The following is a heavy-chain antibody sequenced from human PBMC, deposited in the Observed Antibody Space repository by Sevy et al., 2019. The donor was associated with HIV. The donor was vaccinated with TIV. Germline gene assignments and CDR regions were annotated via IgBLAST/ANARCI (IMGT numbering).Heavy chain of an antibody. J-gene: IGHJ4*02. CDR1: GGTLSDYA. D-gene: IGHD1-26*01. Sequence: ASVKVSCKASGGTLSDYAIIWVRQAPGRGLEWMGGIIPILGAPNYAQKFLGRLTITADSSTSTAYMELSSLSSDDTALYYCASPVSGDASTWDPFAYWGQGALVTVSS. V-gene: IGHV1-69*10. CDR2: IIPILGAP. CDR3: ASPVSGDASTWDPFAY.